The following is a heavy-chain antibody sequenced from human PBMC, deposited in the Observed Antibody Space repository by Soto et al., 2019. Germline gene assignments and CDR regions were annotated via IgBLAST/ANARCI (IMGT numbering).Heavy chain of an antibody. V-gene: IGHV1-18*01. CDR2: ISAHNGNT. D-gene: IGHD1-1*01. J-gene: IGHJ4*02. Sequence: QVHLVQSGAEVKKPGASVKVSCKGSGYGFTTYGINWVRQAPGQGLEWMAWISAHNGNTNYAQKLQGRVTVTRDTSTSTAYMELRSLRSDDTAVYYCAGGRYGDYWGQGALVTVSS. CDR1: GYGFTTYG. CDR3: AGGRYGDY.